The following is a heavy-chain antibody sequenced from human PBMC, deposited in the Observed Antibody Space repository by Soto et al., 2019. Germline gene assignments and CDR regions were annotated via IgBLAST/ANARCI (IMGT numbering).Heavy chain of an antibody. CDR3: ARAKSELLWFGESTNFDY. CDR2: ISAYNGNT. Sequence: ASVKVSCKASGYTFTSYGISWVRQAPGQGLEWMGWISAYNGNTNYAQKLQGRVTMTTDTSTSTAYMELRSLRSDDTAVYYCARAKSELLWFGESTNFDYWGQGTLVTVSS. V-gene: IGHV1-18*01. CDR1: GYTFTSYG. J-gene: IGHJ4*02. D-gene: IGHD3-10*01.